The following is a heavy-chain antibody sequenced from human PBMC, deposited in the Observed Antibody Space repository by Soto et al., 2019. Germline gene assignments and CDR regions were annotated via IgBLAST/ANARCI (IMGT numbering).Heavy chain of an antibody. CDR2: IYYSGST. Sequence: TLSLTCTVSGGSISSGGYCWSWLRQHPGKGLEWIGYIYYSGSTNYNPSLKSRVTISVDTSKNQFSLKLSSVTAADTAVYYCAREVKYYYGSGSYQNWFDPWGQGTLVTVSS. D-gene: IGHD3-10*01. CDR3: AREVKYYYGSGSYQNWFDP. J-gene: IGHJ5*02. V-gene: IGHV4-31*03. CDR1: GGSISSGGYC.